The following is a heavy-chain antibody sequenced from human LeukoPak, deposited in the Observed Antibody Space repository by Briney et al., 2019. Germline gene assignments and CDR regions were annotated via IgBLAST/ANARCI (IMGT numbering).Heavy chain of an antibody. CDR1: VFTFTSLR. V-gene: IGHV3-7*03. D-gene: IGHD6-6*01. CDR3: AGEPRQLAY. J-gene: IGHJ4*02. CDR2: INPLGSDT. Sequence: GGCLRLSCTASVFTFTSLRMSWVRQAPWKGLEWVSSINPLGSDTRYADSLRGRFTISRDNAKNSLFLQMNSLRVEDTATYYCAGEPRQLAYWGQGTLVTVSS.